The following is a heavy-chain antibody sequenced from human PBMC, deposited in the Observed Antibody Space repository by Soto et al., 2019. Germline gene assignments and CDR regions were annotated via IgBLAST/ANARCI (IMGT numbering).Heavy chain of an antibody. D-gene: IGHD2-15*01. Sequence: QVQLVQSGAEVKKPGASVKISCKASGYTFTSYAMHWVRQAPGQRLEWMGWINAAKGDTKYSQKFQGRVTITRDTSASTAYMELSSLRSEDTAVYYCARGTCSGSSCYSFRFDYWGQGTLVTVSS. CDR3: ARGTCSGSSCYSFRFDY. CDR2: INAAKGDT. J-gene: IGHJ4*02. V-gene: IGHV1-3*01. CDR1: GYTFTSYA.